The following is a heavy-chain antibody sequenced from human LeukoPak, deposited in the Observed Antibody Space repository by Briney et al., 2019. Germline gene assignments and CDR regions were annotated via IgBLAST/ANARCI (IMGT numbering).Heavy chain of an antibody. CDR2: VYYSGST. J-gene: IGHJ3*02. D-gene: IGHD1-26*01. CDR1: GASISSSSYY. V-gene: IGHV4-39*07. Sequence: PSETLSLTCSVSGASISSSSYYWGWIRQPPGKGLEWIGSVYYSGSTYYSPSLKSRVTISVDTSKNQFSLKLRSVTAADTAVYYCARLMGYSGSYQGPFDIWGQGTMVTVSS. CDR3: ARLMGYSGSYQGPFDI.